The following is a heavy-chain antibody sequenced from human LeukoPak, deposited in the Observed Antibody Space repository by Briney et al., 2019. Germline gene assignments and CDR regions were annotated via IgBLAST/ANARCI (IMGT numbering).Heavy chain of an antibody. CDR3: ARAIGLDFDF. CDR1: GFSFSTQR. Sequence: GGSLRLTCAASGFSFSTQRMHWVRQAPGKGLVWVSRINSDGSSTTYADSVKGRFTISRDNAKNTLYLQMNSLRAEDTAMYYCARAIGLDFDFWGQGTLVTVSS. CDR2: INSDGSST. J-gene: IGHJ4*02. V-gene: IGHV3-74*01. D-gene: IGHD2/OR15-2a*01.